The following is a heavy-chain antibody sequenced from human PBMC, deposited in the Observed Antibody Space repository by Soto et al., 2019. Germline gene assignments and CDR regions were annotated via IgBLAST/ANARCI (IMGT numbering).Heavy chain of an antibody. Sequence: PGGTLRLTCAATGFMFGTYWMSWVRQAPGKGQERVANIRHDGNEKYYTDSAKGRCTASRDNAKNFLHPQMRSLGGAANGVHFCGRGHRSWGLYHSCGLDVWRQWTTATASS. CDR1: GFMFGTYW. CDR2: IRHDGNEK. V-gene: IGHV3-7*01. D-gene: IGHD3-10*01. CDR3: GRGHRSWGLYHSCGLDV. J-gene: IGHJ6*01.